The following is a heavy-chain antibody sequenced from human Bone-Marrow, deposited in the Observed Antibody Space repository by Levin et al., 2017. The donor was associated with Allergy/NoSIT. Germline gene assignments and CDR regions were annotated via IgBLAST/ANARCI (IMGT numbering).Heavy chain of an antibody. V-gene: IGHV1-69*01. CDR3: ARGVYYYYYMDV. J-gene: IGHJ6*03. CDR2: IIPILGTT. Sequence: KISCKTSGGTFNTNVFSWVRQAPGHGLEWMGGIIPILGTTYHAQKFQGRVTITADDSTSTVYMELSSLRSEDTAVYYCARGVYYYYYMDVWGKETTVTVSS. CDR1: GGTFNTNV.